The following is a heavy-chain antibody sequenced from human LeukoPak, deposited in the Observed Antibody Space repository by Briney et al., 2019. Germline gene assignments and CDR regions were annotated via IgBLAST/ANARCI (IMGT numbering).Heavy chain of an antibody. CDR1: GFTFSNYA. CDR2: ISGSGGST. CDR3: AKKMRDYYDSSSPYFDY. V-gene: IGHV3-23*01. Sequence: GGSLRLSCAASGFTFSNYAMSWVRQAPGKGLEWVSTISGSGGSTYYADSVKGRFTISRDNSKNTLYLQMNSLRAEDTAVYYCAKKMRDYYDSSSPYFDYWGQGTLVTVSS. J-gene: IGHJ4*02. D-gene: IGHD3-22*01.